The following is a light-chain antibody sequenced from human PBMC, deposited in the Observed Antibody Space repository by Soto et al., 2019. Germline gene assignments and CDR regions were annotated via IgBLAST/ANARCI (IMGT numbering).Light chain of an antibody. CDR1: QSISSY. CDR2: AAS. V-gene: IGKV1-39*01. Sequence: DIQMTQSPSSLSASVGDRVTTTCRASQSISSYLNWYQQKPGKAPKLPIYAASSLQSGVPSRFSGSGSGTDFTLTISSLQPEDFATYYCQQSYSTLTFGGGTKV. CDR3: QQSYSTLT. J-gene: IGKJ4*01.